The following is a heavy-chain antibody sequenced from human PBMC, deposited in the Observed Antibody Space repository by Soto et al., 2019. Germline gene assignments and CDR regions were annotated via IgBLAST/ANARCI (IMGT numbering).Heavy chain of an antibody. Sequence: GGSLRLSCAASGFTFSGSAMHWVRQASGKGLEWVGRIRSKANSYATAYAASVKGRFTISRDDSKNTAYLQMNSLKTEDTAVYYCSRHEFDDFWSVPRGPRGQGTWVTVSS. D-gene: IGHD3-3*01. CDR1: GFTFSGSA. J-gene: IGHJ5*02. CDR3: SRHEFDDFWSVPRGP. CDR2: IRSKANSYAT. V-gene: IGHV3-73*01.